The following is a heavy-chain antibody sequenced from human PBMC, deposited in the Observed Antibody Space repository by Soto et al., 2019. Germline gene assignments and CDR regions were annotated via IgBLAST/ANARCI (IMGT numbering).Heavy chain of an antibody. CDR2: TYYSGYT. J-gene: IGHJ4*02. V-gene: IGHV4-31*03. CDR1: GGSLRSGVYY. Sequence: SETLSLTCPVSGGSLRSGVYYWTWIRQHPGKGLEWIGYTYYSGYTNYNPSLKSRVTISVDASKNQFSVKLSSVTAADTAVYYCARVLSTAAVDYWGQGTLVTVSS. D-gene: IGHD6-13*01. CDR3: ARVLSTAAVDY.